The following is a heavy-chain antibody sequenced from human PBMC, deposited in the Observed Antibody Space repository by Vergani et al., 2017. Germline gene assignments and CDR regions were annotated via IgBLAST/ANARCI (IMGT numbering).Heavy chain of an antibody. CDR2: ISWNSGAV. J-gene: IGHJ3*01. CDR3: ARAQYNWNP. D-gene: IGHD1-20*01. CDR1: GITFWKFG. Sequence: EVDLVESGGGLAQPGGSLRLSCEASGITFWKFGMHWVRQGPGKGLEWVSGISWNSGAVDYADSVRGRFTISRDNAKNSLYLDMSSLRAEDTAVYYCARAQYNWNPWGQGTMVTVSS. V-gene: IGHV3-9*01.